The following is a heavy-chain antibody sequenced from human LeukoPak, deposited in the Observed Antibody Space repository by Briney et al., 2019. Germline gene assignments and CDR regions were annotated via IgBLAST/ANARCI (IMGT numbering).Heavy chain of an antibody. Sequence: GGSLRLSCAASGFPFSSYAMSWVRQAPGKGLEWVSAISGNGGTTYYADSVQGRFTISRDNPKNTLYLQMNSLRAEDTAVYYCANHAIAVAWSNYWGQGTLVTVSS. CDR1: GFPFSSYA. D-gene: IGHD6-19*01. J-gene: IGHJ4*02. CDR3: ANHAIAVAWSNY. V-gene: IGHV3-23*01. CDR2: ISGNGGTT.